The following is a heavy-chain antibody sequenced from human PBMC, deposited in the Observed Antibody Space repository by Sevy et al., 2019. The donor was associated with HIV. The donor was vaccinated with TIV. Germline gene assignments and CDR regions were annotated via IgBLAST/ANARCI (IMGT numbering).Heavy chain of an antibody. J-gene: IGHJ3*01. V-gene: IGHV4-30-2*01. D-gene: IGHD1-26*01. CDR2: VFQSGAT. CDR3: ARGRMGGPNSYYGAFDV. Sequence: SETLSLTCAVSGASISSGGYSWNWIRQPPGKGLEWMGYVFQSGATYYIPSLQSRVTISVDMSKYQLSLILRSVTVADTAVDFCARGRMGGPNSYYGAFDVWGQGTTVTVSS. CDR1: GASISSGGYS.